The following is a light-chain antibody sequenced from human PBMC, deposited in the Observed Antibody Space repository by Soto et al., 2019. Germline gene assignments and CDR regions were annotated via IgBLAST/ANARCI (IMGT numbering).Light chain of an antibody. CDR1: GPNIGINT. Sequence: QPVLPQPPSVSGTPGQSVTISCSGSGPNIGINTVNWYRQLPGAAPKVLIYGNNQRPSGVPDRFAGSKSGTSGSLVISGLQSDDEGDYYCAVWDDGLNGWVFGGGTKLTVL. J-gene: IGLJ3*02. CDR2: GNN. V-gene: IGLV1-44*01. CDR3: AVWDDGLNGWV.